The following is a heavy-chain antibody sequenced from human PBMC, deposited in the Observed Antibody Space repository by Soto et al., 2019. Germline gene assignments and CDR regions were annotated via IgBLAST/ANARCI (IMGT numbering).Heavy chain of an antibody. V-gene: IGHV3-30-3*01. CDR1: GFTFSSYA. CDR2: ISYDGSNK. J-gene: IGHJ6*02. CDR3: ARDPQPKGGGDVVVVAAEPQPYYYYGMDV. Sequence: GGSLRLSCAASGFTFSSYAMHWVRQAPGKGLEWVAVISYDGSNKYYADSVKGRFTISRDNSKNTLYLQMNSLRAEDTAVYYCARDPQPKGGGDVVVVAAEPQPYYYYGMDVWGQGTTVTVSS. D-gene: IGHD2-15*01.